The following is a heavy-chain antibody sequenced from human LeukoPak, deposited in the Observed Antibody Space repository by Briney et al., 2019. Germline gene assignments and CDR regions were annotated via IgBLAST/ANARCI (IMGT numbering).Heavy chain of an antibody. V-gene: IGHV1-3*01. CDR1: GYTFTSYA. CDR3: ARGLRLGELSPFY. D-gene: IGHD3-16*02. Sequence: ASVKVSFKASGYTFTSYAMHWVRQAPGQRLEWMGWINAGNGNTKYSQKFQGRVTITRDTSASTAYMELSSLRSEDTAVYYCARGLRLGELSPFYWGQGTLVTVSS. CDR2: INAGNGNT. J-gene: IGHJ4*02.